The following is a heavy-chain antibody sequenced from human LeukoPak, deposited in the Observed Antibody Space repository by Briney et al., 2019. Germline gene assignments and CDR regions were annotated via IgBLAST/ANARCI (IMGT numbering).Heavy chain of an antibody. CDR3: ARAQAIAVAGGGHFDY. Sequence: GASVKVSCKASGGTFSSYAISWLRQAPAQGLEWMGGIIPIFGTANYAQKFQGRVTITADESTSTAYMELSSLRSEDTAVYYCARAQAIAVAGGGHFDYWGQGTLVTVSS. V-gene: IGHV1-69*13. CDR2: IIPIFGTA. D-gene: IGHD6-19*01. J-gene: IGHJ4*02. CDR1: GGTFSSYA.